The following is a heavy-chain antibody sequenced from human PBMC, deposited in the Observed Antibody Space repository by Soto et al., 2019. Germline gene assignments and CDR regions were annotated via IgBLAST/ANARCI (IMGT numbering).Heavy chain of an antibody. D-gene: IGHD2-21*02. CDR2: IIPIFGTA. Sequence: QVQLVQSGAEVKKPGSSVKVSCKASGGTFSSYAISWVRQAPGQGLEWMGGIIPIFGTANYAQKFQGRVTITADESTSTASMELSSLRSEDTAVYYCARTDSACGGDCRTASYYFDYWGQGTLVTVSS. V-gene: IGHV1-69*01. J-gene: IGHJ4*02. CDR3: ARTDSACGGDCRTASYYFDY. CDR1: GGTFSSYA.